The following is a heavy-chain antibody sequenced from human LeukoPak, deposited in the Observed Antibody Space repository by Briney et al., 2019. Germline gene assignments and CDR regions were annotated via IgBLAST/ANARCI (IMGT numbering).Heavy chain of an antibody. CDR1: GGSFSGYY. CDR2: INHSGST. CDR3: ARGSTYYDILTGYYRGYFDY. D-gene: IGHD3-9*01. V-gene: IGHV4-34*01. J-gene: IGHJ4*02. Sequence: SETLSLTCAVYGGSFSGYYWSWNRQPPGKGLEWFGEINHSGSTNYNPSLKSRVTISVDTSKNQFSLKLSPVTAADTAVYYCARGSTYYDILTGYYRGYFDYWGQGTLVTVSS.